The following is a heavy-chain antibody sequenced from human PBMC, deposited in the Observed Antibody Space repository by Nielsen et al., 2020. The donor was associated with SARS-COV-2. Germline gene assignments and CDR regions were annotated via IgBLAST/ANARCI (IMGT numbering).Heavy chain of an antibody. D-gene: IGHD6-13*01. CDR3: ARRLAAAGCFDY. CDR2: IYPGDSDI. CDR1: GYSFTSYW. Sequence: KVSCKGSGYSFTSYWIGWVRQMPGKGLEWMGIIYPGDSDIRYSPSFQGQVTISADKSISTAYLQWSSLKASDTAMYYCARRLAAAGCFDYWSQGTLVTVSS. J-gene: IGHJ4*02. V-gene: IGHV5-51*01.